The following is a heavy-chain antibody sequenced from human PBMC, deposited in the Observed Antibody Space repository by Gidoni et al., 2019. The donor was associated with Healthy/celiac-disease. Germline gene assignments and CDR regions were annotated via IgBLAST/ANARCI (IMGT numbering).Heavy chain of an antibody. CDR2: IYYSGST. V-gene: IGHV4-39*01. J-gene: IGHJ6*02. Sequence: QLQLQESGPGLVKPSETLSLTCTVSGGSIRRSSYHWGWIRQPPGKGLEWIGSIYYSGSTYYNPSLKSRVTISVDTSKNQFSLKLSSVTAADTAVYYCARYCGGDCYSYYYYGMDVWGQGTTVTVSS. CDR1: GGSIRRSSYH. D-gene: IGHD2-21*01. CDR3: ARYCGGDCYSYYYYGMDV.